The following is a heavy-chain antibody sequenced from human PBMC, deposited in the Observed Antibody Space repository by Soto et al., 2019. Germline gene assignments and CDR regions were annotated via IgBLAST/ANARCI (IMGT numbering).Heavy chain of an antibody. CDR3: ARDHHSYYDTSGYYPYFDF. CDR1: GGSVNTAPYH. Sequence: SETLSLTCTVSGGSVNTAPYHWSWIRQSPRNGLEWIGNIYYTGSTNYNPSFESRVAISLDTSNNQFSLRLTSLTSADTAVYFCARDHHSYYDTSGYYPYFDFWGQGTLVTVSS. D-gene: IGHD3-22*01. J-gene: IGHJ4*02. V-gene: IGHV4-61*01. CDR2: IYYTGST.